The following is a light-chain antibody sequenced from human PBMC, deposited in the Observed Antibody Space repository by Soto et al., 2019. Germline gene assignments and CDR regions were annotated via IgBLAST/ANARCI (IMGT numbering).Light chain of an antibody. Sequence: DIQMTQSPSSLSASVGDSVTITCRTSQTVSTYLNWYQQKPGKAPRLLIYATSSLQSGVPSTFSGSGSGTDFTLTIKSLQPEDFATYYCQQNYSSPMTFGQGTRLEIK. CDR1: QTVSTY. J-gene: IGKJ5*01. CDR3: QQNYSSPMT. V-gene: IGKV1-39*01. CDR2: ATS.